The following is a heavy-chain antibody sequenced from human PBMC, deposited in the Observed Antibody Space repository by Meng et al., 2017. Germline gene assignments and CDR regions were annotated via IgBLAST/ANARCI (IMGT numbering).Heavy chain of an antibody. CDR1: GFIFSDYY. Sequence: VQLLNSGSGVVKPGGLLRPSCAASGFIFSDYYMSSIREAAGKWVGFFSSISSSGSTISYACSVTTRVATSRDHSTNSLYLQINGHTAEDTSVYYCARCQEQSLSFYYWGQGTLVTVSS. CDR3: ARCQEQSLSFYY. CDR2: ISSSGSTI. J-gene: IGHJ4*02. V-gene: IGHV3-11*01. D-gene: IGHD6-19*01.